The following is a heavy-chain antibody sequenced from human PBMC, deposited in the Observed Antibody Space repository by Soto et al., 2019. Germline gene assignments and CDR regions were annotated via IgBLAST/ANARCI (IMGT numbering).Heavy chain of an antibody. Sequence: GESLKISCKGSGYSFTSYWIGWVRQMPGKGLEWMGIIYPGDSDTRYSPSFQGQVTISADKSISTAYLQWSSLKASDTAMYYCARRRSYDILTGYYFDYWGQGTLVTVSS. V-gene: IGHV5-51*01. CDR2: IYPGDSDT. CDR3: ARRRSYDILTGYYFDY. D-gene: IGHD3-9*01. J-gene: IGHJ4*02. CDR1: GYSFTSYW.